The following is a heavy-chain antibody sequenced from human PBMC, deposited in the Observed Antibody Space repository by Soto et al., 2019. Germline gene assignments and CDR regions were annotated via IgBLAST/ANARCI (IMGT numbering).Heavy chain of an antibody. J-gene: IGHJ4*02. CDR1: GFTFSTCW. D-gene: IGHD3-10*01. Sequence: EVQLVESGGGLVQPGGYLRLSCAASGFTFSTCWMMWVRQAPGKGLEWVANINQDGSERYYVDSVKCRFTISRDNAKNSLYLQMTSRRAEDTAVYYCVKDNRGSYWGQGTLVTVSS. CDR2: INQDGSER. CDR3: VKDNRGSY. V-gene: IGHV3-7*01.